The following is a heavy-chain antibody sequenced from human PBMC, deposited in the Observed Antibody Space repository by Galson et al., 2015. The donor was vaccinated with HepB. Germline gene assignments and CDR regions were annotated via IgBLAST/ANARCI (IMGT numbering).Heavy chain of an antibody. V-gene: IGHV3-30-3*01. J-gene: IGHJ4*02. D-gene: IGHD3-10*01. CDR1: GFTFSSYA. CDR2: ISYDGSNK. CDR3: ARDFGLHRYGSGSYFDY. Sequence: SLRLSCAASGFTFSSYAMHWVRQAPGKGLEWVAVISYDGSNKYYADSVKGRFTISRDNSKNTLYLQMNSLRAEDTAVYYCARDFGLHRYGSGSYFDYWSQGTLVTVSS.